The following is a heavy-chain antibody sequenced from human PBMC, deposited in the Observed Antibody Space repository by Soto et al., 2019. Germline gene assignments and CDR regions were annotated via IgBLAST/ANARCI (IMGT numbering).Heavy chain of an antibody. CDR1: GFTFSSFG. Sequence: QVQVVESGGGVVQPGRSLRLSCAASGFTFSSFGMHWVRQAPGKGLEWVSLIWYDGSKKSYGDSVKGRFTISRDNSRNTVYLQMNGLRADESAVYYCARDASYYSLWSGYYPSRNGMDVWGQGTTVTVSS. CDR2: IWYDGSKK. CDR3: ARDASYYSLWSGYYPSRNGMDV. D-gene: IGHD3-3*01. V-gene: IGHV3-33*01. J-gene: IGHJ6*02.